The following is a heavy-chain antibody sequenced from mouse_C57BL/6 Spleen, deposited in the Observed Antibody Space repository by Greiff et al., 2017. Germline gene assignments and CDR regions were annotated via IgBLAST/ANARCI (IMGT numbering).Heavy chain of an antibody. Sequence: EVMLVESGGGLVQPGGSLSLSCAASGFTFTDYYMSWVRQPPGKALEWLGFIRNKANGYTTEYSASVKGRFTISRDNSQSILYLQMNALGAEDSATYYCARYGGAAYFDYWGQGTTLTVSS. CDR3: ARYGGAAYFDY. CDR1: GFTFTDYY. J-gene: IGHJ2*01. V-gene: IGHV7-3*01. CDR2: IRNKANGYTT.